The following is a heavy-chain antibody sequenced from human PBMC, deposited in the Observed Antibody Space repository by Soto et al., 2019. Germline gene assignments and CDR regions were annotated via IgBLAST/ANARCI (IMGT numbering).Heavy chain of an antibody. Sequence: QVHLVQSGGEVKKPGASVKISCQTSGYTFSNYGITWVRQAPGQGLEWVGWVNGDSGNTNYAKNMEGRVTMTTDASTATADMELRNLSSDDTATYYCARGTGLNDGSDLWGQGTVVSVS. J-gene: IGHJ3*01. CDR3: ARGTGLNDGSDL. CDR1: GYTFSNYG. V-gene: IGHV1-18*01. CDR2: VNGDSGNT.